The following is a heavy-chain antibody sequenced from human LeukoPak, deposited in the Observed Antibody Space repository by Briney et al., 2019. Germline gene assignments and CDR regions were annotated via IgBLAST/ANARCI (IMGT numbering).Heavy chain of an antibody. CDR3: ARFAAGGSYYYYMDV. CDR2: ISDSGDNI. Sequence: GGSLRLSCAASGFTFSNYFMSWVRQAPGKGLEWVSAISDSGDNIYYADSVKGRFTISRDNSKNTLYLQMNSLRADDTAVYYCARFAAGGSYYYYMDVWGKGTTVTVSS. V-gene: IGHV3-23*01. D-gene: IGHD3-10*01. CDR1: GFTFSNYF. J-gene: IGHJ6*03.